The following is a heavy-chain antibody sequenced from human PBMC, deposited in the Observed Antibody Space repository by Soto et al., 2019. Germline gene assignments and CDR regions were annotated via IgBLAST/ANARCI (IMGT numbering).Heavy chain of an antibody. CDR3: ARDGKYYDILTGYYTSGWYFDY. J-gene: IGHJ4*02. D-gene: IGHD3-9*01. CDR2: IIPIFGTA. CDR1: GGTFSSYA. V-gene: IGHV1-69*13. Sequence: WASVKVSCKASGGTFSSYAISWVRQAPGQGLEWMGGIIPIFGTANYAQKFQGRVTITADESTSTAYMELSSLRSEDTAVYYCARDGKYYDILTGYYTSGWYFDYWGQGTLVTVSS.